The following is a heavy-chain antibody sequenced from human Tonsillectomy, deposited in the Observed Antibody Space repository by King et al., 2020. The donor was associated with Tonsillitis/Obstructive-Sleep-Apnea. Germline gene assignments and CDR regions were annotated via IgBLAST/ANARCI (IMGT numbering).Heavy chain of an antibody. D-gene: IGHD3-10*01. J-gene: IGHJ6*02. CDR1: GFTFISYG. CDR2: ISYDGSNK. CDR3: ARQPFGRSMDV. Sequence: QLQLVQSGGGVVQPGRSLRLSCAASGFTFISYGMHWVRQAPGKGLEWVAVISYDGSNKYYAESVKGRFTISRDNSKNTLYLQMNSLRGEDTAVYYCARQPFGRSMDVWGQGTTVTVSS. V-gene: IGHV3-30*03.